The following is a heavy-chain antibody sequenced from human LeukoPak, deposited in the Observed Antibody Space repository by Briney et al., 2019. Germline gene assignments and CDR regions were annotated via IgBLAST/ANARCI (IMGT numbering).Heavy chain of an antibody. Sequence: SETLSLTCAVYGGSFSGYYWSWIRQPPGKGLEWIGEINHSGSTNYNPSLKSRVTISVDTSKNQFSLKLSSVTAADTAVYYCARVLIYSSSWYPAMSYYMDVWGKGTTVTVSS. CDR1: GGSFSGYY. CDR3: ARVLIYSSSWYPAMSYYMDV. CDR2: INHSGST. D-gene: IGHD6-13*01. J-gene: IGHJ6*03. V-gene: IGHV4-34*01.